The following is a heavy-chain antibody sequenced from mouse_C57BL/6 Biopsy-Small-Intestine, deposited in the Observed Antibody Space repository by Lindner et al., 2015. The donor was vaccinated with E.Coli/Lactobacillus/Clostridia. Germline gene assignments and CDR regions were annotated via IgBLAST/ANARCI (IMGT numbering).Heavy chain of an antibody. J-gene: IGHJ3*01. D-gene: IGHD2-4*01. CDR2: IYPSNGKT. CDR3: ARGYDYGAAY. Sequence: VQLQESGPELVKPGASVKISCKASGYSFTAYYLDWVKQSPGKSLEWIGYIYPSNGKTSYNQKFKGKATLTVDKSSSTVNLQLNSLTSEDTAIYYCARGYDYGAAYWGQGTLVTVSA. V-gene: IGHV1S135*01. CDR1: GYSFTAYY.